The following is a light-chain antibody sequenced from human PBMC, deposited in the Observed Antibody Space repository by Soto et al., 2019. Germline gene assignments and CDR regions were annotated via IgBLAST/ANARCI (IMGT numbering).Light chain of an antibody. CDR1: SGHSTYA. Sequence: QPVLTQSPSASASLGASVKLTCTLSSGHSTYAIAWHQQQPEKGPRYLMKVNNDGSHDRGDGIPDRFSGSSSGAERYLTISSLQSEDEADYYCQTWGTGSWVFGGGTKLTVL. CDR3: QTWGTGSWV. J-gene: IGLJ3*02. V-gene: IGLV4-69*01. CDR2: VNNDGSH.